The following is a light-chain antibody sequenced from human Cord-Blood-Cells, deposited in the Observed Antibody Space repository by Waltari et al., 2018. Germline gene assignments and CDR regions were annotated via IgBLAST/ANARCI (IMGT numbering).Light chain of an antibody. Sequence: SYELTQPPSVSVSPGQTASITCSGDKLGDTYACWYQQKPAQSPVLVIYQDSKRPSGMPERFSGSNSGNTATLTISGTQAMDEADYYCQAWDSSTVVFGGGTKLTVL. J-gene: IGLJ2*01. CDR1: KLGDTY. CDR2: QDS. V-gene: IGLV3-1*01. CDR3: QAWDSSTVV.